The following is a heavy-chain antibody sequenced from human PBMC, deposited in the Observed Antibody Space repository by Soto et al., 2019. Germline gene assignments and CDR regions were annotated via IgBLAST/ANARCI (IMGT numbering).Heavy chain of an antibody. J-gene: IGHJ4*02. CDR2: IKSKTDGGTI. V-gene: IGHV3-15*01. CDR3: TTNYGARD. CDR1: GFTFSNAL. Sequence: EVQLVESGGGLVKPGESLRLSCVASGFTFSNALMTWVRQAPGTGLEWVGRIKSKTDGGTIGYDAPVKGRFTISRDDSKNTLYLQMNSLRTEDTAVYYCTTNYGARDWGQGTLVIVSS. D-gene: IGHD4-17*01.